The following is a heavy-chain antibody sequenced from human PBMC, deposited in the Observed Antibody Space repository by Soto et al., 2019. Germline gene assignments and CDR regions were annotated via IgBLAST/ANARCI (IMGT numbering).Heavy chain of an antibody. CDR2: VYFSGDT. CDR1: GGSLSSYY. Sequence: SETLSLTCTVSGGSLSSYYWTWIRQSPGKGLEWIGYVYFSGDTNYNPSLKSRVTISIDTSKNQFSLRLASVTAADTAFYYCGSVRPSGYVLSWGQGTLVTVSS. V-gene: IGHV4-59*01. J-gene: IGHJ5*02. D-gene: IGHD6-25*01. CDR3: GSVRPSGYVLS.